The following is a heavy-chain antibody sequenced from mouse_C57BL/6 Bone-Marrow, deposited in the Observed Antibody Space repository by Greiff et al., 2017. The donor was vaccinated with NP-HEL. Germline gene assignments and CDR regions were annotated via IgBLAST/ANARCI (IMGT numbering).Heavy chain of an antibody. CDR3: AKNHYYGSSYWYFDV. D-gene: IGHD1-1*01. V-gene: IGHV2-5*01. CDR1: GFSLTSYG. CDR2: IWRGGST. J-gene: IGHJ1*03. Sequence: QVQLQQSGPGLVQPSQSLSITCTVSGFSLTSYGVHWVRQSPGKGLAWLGVIWRGGSTDYNAAFLSRLSITKDNSKSQVFFKMNSLQADDTAIYYCAKNHYYGSSYWYFDVWGTGTTVTVSS.